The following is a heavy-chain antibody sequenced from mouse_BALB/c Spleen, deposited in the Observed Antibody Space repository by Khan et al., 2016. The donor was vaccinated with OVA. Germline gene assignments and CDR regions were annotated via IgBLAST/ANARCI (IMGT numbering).Heavy chain of an antibody. CDR2: TWGDGST. Sequence: QVQLKESGPGLVAPSQSLSITCTVSGFSLTTYGISWVRQPPGKGLEWLGVTWGDGSTNYHSALRSRLSISKDNSKSQVILKLNSLQTDDTATYYCAKDTSGFWFAYWGQGTLVTVSA. CDR1: GFSLTTYG. CDR3: AKDTSGFWFAY. D-gene: IGHD3-2*01. J-gene: IGHJ3*01. V-gene: IGHV2-3*01.